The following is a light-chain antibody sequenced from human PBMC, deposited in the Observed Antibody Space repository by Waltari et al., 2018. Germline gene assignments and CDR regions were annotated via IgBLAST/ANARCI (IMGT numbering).Light chain of an antibody. CDR3: SSYAGSNNFYV. Sequence: QSALTQPPSSSGAPAQSGTLSCPETRRDVGGYDSVAGYQQPPGKAPKLTIFEVNKRPSGVPDRFSGSKSGNTASLTVSGLQAEDEADYYCSSYAGSNNFYVFGTGTKVTVL. J-gene: IGLJ1*01. CDR2: EVN. CDR1: RRDVGGYDS. V-gene: IGLV2-8*01.